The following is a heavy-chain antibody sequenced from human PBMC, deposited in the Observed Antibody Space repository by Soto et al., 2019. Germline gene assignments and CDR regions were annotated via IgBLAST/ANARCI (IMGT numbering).Heavy chain of an antibody. CDR3: ATAPTYCSSTSCYTYGMDV. D-gene: IGHD2-2*02. V-gene: IGHV4-4*02. Sequence: SETLSLTCAVSGGSITSANWWTWVRQPPGGGLEWIGEISHSGITNYKASLKSRVTTSVDKTKNDVSLKLTSVTAADTAVYYCATAPTYCSSTSCYTYGMDVWGQGTTVTVSS. CDR2: ISHSGIT. CDR1: GGSITSANW. J-gene: IGHJ6*02.